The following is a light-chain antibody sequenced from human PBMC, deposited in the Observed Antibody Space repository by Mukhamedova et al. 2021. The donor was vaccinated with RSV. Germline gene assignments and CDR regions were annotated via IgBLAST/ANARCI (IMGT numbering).Light chain of an antibody. CDR2: DAS. J-gene: IGKJ2*01. Sequence: WYQRRVHGKALKLLIYDASSLHTGVPSRFSGSGSGTDFTLTISSLQPDDFAIYYCQQSYSTPYTFGQGTKLEIK. V-gene: IGKV1-39*01. CDR3: QQSYSTPYT.